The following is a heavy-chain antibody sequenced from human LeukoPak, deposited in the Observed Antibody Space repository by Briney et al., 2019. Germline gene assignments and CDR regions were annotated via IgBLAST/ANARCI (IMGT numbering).Heavy chain of an antibody. CDR3: ARVLRYFDSSYYYYGMDV. V-gene: IGHV1-69*05. D-gene: IGHD3-9*01. CDR1: GGTFSSYA. Sequence: SVKVSCKASGGTFSSYAISWVRQAPGQGLEWMGGIIPIFGTANYAQKFQGRVTITTDESTSTAYMELSSLRSEDTAVYYCARVLRYFDSSYYYYGMDVWGQGTTVTVSS. J-gene: IGHJ6*02. CDR2: IIPIFGTA.